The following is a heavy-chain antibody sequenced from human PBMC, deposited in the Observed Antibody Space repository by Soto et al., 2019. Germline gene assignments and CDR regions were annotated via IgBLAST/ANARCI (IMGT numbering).Heavy chain of an antibody. CDR2: IYYSGST. CDR1: GGSISSGGYY. CDR3: ARCVVVAATQALDFDY. V-gene: IGHV4-31*03. Sequence: QVQLQESGPGLVKPSQTLSLTCTVSGGSISSGGYYWSWIRQHPGKGLEWIGYIYYSGSTYYNPSLKSRVTISVDTSKNQFSLKLSSVTAADTAVYYCARCVVVAATQALDFDYWGQGTLVTVSS. J-gene: IGHJ4*02. D-gene: IGHD2-15*01.